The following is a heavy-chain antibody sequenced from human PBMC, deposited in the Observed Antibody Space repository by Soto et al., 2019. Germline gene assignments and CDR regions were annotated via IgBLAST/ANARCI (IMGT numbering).Heavy chain of an antibody. Sequence: QVQLVQSGAEVKKPGSSVKVSCKASGGTFSSYAISWVRQAPGQGLEWMGGIIPIFGTANYEQKFQGRVTITADESTSTASMELSSRRSESTAVYYCARAEYSSSAGTYYYYGMDVWGQGTTFTVSS. CDR3: ARAEYSSSAGTYYYYGMDV. CDR2: IIPIFGTA. J-gene: IGHJ6*02. D-gene: IGHD6-6*01. CDR1: GGTFSSYA. V-gene: IGHV1-69*01.